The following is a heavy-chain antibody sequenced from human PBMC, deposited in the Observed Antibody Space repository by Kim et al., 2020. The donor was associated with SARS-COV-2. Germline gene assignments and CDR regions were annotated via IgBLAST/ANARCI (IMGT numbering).Heavy chain of an antibody. J-gene: IGHJ4*02. CDR3: ARALTTGNMYYFDY. Sequence: YNPSLGGRVTHSVDTSKNQFSLELKSVTAGDTAVYYCARALTTGNMYYFDYWGQGTLVTVSS. D-gene: IGHD3-9*01. V-gene: IGHV4-59*01.